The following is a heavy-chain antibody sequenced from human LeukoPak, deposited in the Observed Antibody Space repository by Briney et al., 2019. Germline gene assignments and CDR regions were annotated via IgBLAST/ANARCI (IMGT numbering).Heavy chain of an antibody. D-gene: IGHD5-12*01. CDR1: GFTFGSYW. CDR3: ARDGMATITSPPGY. V-gene: IGHV3-7*03. J-gene: IGHJ4*02. Sequence: PGGSLRLSCAASGFTFGSYWMSWVRQAPGKGLEWVANIKQDGSEKYYVDSVKGRFTISRDNAKNSLYLQMNSLRAEDTAVYYCARDGMATITSPPGYWGQGTLVTVSS. CDR2: IKQDGSEK.